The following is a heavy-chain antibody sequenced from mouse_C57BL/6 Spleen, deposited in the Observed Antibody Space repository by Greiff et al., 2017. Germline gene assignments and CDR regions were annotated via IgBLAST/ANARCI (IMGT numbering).Heavy chain of an antibody. D-gene: IGHD2-4*01. CDR3: ALYDYDEGFAY. CDR2: IDPSDSYT. V-gene: IGHV1-69*01. J-gene: IGHJ3*01. Sequence: VKLQQPGAELVMPGASVKLSCKASGYTFTSYWMHWVKQRPGQGLEWIGEIDPSDSYTNYNQKFKGKSTLTVDKSSSTAYMQLSSLTSEDSAVYYCALYDYDEGFAYWGQGTLVTVSA. CDR1: GYTFTSYW.